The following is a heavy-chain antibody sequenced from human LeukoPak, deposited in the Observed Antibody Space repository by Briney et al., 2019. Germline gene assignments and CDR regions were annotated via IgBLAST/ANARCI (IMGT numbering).Heavy chain of an antibody. Sequence: SETLSLTCTVSGVSITSHFWSWIRQAPGKGLEWIGHIYYSGSTNYNPSLKSRVTMSIDTSKNLFSLNLNSVTAADTAIYYCARGSGVYPLDLDFWGQGTLVAVSS. CDR1: GVSITSHF. CDR3: ARGSGVYPLDLDF. V-gene: IGHV4-59*08. J-gene: IGHJ4*02. D-gene: IGHD2-15*01. CDR2: IYYSGST.